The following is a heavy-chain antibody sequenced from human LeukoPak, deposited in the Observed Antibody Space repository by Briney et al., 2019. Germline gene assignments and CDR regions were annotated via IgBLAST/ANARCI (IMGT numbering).Heavy chain of an antibody. D-gene: IGHD2-2*02. CDR2: IYTSGGT. CDR1: GGSISSGSYY. CDR3: ARGYPGWYFDL. J-gene: IGHJ2*01. Sequence: SETLSLTCTVYGGSISSGSYYWSWIRQPAGKGLGWIGRIYTSGGTNYNPSLKSRVTISVDTSKNQFSLKLSSVTAADTAVYYCARGYPGWYFDLWGRGTLVTVAS. V-gene: IGHV4-61*02.